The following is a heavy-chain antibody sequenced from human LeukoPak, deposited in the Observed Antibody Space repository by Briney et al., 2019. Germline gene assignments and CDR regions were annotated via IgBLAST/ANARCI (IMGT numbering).Heavy chain of an antibody. CDR2: IYSGGRI. CDR3: ARVKIKGGITIFKEYHYMDV. J-gene: IGHJ6*03. D-gene: IGHD3-3*01. Sequence: SETLSLTCTVSGGSFRGDYYWAWIRQPPGKGLEWIGSIYSGGRIYHNPSLKSRVSISIDTSNNDLSLKVTSVTAADTAVYYCARVKIKGGITIFKEYHYMDVWGKGTTVTVSS. V-gene: IGHV4-39*07. CDR1: GGSFRGDYY.